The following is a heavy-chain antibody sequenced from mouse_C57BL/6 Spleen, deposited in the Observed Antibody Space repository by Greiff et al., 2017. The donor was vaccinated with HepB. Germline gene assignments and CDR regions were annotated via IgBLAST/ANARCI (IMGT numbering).Heavy chain of an antibody. V-gene: IGHV1-74*01. CDR3: AIEGILGGGFAY. D-gene: IGHD3-3*01. Sequence: QVQLKQPGAELVKPGASVKVSCKASGYTFTSYWMHWVKQRPGQGLEWIGRIHPSDSDTNYNQKFKGKATLTVDKSSSTAYMQLSSLTSEDSAVYYCAIEGILGGGFAYWGQGTLVTVSA. CDR1: GYTFTSYW. CDR2: IHPSDSDT. J-gene: IGHJ3*01.